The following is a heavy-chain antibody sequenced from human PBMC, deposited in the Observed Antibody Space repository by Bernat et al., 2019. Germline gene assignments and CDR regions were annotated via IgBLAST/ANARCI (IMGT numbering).Heavy chain of an antibody. J-gene: IGHJ3*02. CDR1: GFTFSSYW. CDR3: ARNQWLVRDAFDI. CDR2: IKQDGREK. Sequence: EVQLVESGGGLVQPGGSLRLSCAASGFTFSSYWMSWVRQAPGKALEWVANIKQDGREKYYVDSVKGRLTIPRYNAKNSRYLQMNSLRAEDTAVYYCARNQWLVRDAFDIWGQGTMVTVSS. V-gene: IGHV3-7*01. D-gene: IGHD6-19*01.